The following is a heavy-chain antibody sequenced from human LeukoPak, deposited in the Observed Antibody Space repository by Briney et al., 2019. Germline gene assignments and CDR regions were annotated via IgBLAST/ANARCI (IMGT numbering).Heavy chain of an antibody. CDR1: GFTFSTYA. J-gene: IGHJ4*02. CDR3: ARAFGGENFDY. CDR2: ISSNGGST. D-gene: IGHD3-10*01. Sequence: GGSLRLSCAASGFTFSTYAMHWVRQAPGKGLEYVSAISSNGGSTFYANSVKGRFTISRDNSKNTLYLQMGSLRAEDMAVYYCARAFGGENFDYWGRGTLVTVSS. V-gene: IGHV3-64*01.